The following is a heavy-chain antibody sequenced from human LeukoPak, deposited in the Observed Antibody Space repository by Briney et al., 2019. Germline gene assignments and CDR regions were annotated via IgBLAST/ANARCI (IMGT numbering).Heavy chain of an antibody. CDR3: ARATTSSRTYYYYYGMDV. V-gene: IGHV3-33*01. D-gene: IGHD1-1*01. CDR2: IWYDGSNK. Sequence: GGSLRLSCAASGFTFSSYGMHWVRQAPGKGLEWVAVIWYDGSNKYYADSVKGRFTISRDNSKNTLYRQMNSLRAEDTAVYYCARATTSSRTYYYYYGMDVWGQGTTVTVSS. J-gene: IGHJ6*02. CDR1: GFTFSSYG.